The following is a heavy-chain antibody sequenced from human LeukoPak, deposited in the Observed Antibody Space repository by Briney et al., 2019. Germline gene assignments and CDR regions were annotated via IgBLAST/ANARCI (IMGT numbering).Heavy chain of an antibody. V-gene: IGHV4-38-2*02. CDR3: VKDYVGAARDQAFQN. CDR1: GYSITSGYY. Sequence: SETLSLTCTVSGYSITSGYYWGWIRQPPGEGLEWIGSICHSGSTYYNPSLKSRVTISVDTTKNQFSLRLSSVTAADTAIYYCVKDYVGAARDQAFQNWGQGTLVTVSS. CDR2: ICHSGST. J-gene: IGHJ1*01. D-gene: IGHD1-26*01.